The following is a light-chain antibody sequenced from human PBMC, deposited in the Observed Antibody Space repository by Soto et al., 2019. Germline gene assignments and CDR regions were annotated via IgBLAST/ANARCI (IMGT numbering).Light chain of an antibody. Sequence: QSVLTQPPSVSGAPGQRVTISCTGSSSNIGAGYDVHWYQQLPGAAPKLLISDDNSRPSGVPDRFSGSKSGTSASLAISGLQAEDEADYYCQSYDIGLSGSWVFGGGTQLTVL. CDR1: SSNIGAGYD. CDR3: QSYDIGLSGSWV. J-gene: IGLJ7*01. V-gene: IGLV1-40*01. CDR2: DDN.